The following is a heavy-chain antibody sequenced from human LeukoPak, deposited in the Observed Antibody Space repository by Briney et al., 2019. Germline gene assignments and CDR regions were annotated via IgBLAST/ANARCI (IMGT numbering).Heavy chain of an antibody. CDR1: GFTFSSYS. CDR2: VSSSSSTI. J-gene: IGHJ4*02. CDR3: ARGGYCSGGSCYSSTSDY. D-gene: IGHD2-15*01. Sequence: PGGSLRLSCAASGFTFSSYSMNWVRQAPGKGLEWVSYVSSSSSTIYYADSVKGRFTISRDNAKNSLYLQMNSLRAEDTAVYYCARGGYCSGGSCYSSTSDYWGQGTLVTVSS. V-gene: IGHV3-48*01.